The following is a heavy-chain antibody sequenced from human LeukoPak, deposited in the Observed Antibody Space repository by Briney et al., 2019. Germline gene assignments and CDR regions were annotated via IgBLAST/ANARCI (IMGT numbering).Heavy chain of an antibody. J-gene: IGHJ3*02. CDR1: GFTFSNYW. CDR2: IKQDGGAK. Sequence: GGSLRLSCAASGFTFSNYWMWWVRQAPGKGLEWVANIKQDGGAKYYVDSVKGRFTISRDNAKNSLYLQMNSLRAEDTAVYYCARDLLRRGHDAFDIWGQGTMVTVSS. D-gene: IGHD1-26*01. V-gene: IGHV3-7*01. CDR3: ARDLLRRGHDAFDI.